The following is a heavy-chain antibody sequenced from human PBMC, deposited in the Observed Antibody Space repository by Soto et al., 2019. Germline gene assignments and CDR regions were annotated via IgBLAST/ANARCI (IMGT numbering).Heavy chain of an antibody. CDR2: IYYSGST. J-gene: IGHJ4*02. CDR3: ARQPRGDSSGWYGLDY. Sequence: QVQLQESGPGLVKPSETLSLTCTVSGGSISSYYWSWIRQPPGKGLEWIGYIYYSGSTNYNPSLRSRVTISVDTSKNQFSLKLSSVTAADTAVYYCARQPRGDSSGWYGLDYWGQGTLVTVSS. CDR1: GGSISSYY. D-gene: IGHD6-19*01. V-gene: IGHV4-59*08.